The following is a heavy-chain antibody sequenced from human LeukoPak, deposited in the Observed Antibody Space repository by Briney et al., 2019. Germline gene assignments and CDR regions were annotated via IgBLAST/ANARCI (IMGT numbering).Heavy chain of an antibody. CDR2: ISNSGSTI. CDR1: GFTFSNYE. CDR3: ARSLFWDILAPGAFDI. Sequence: GGSLRLSCAASGFTFSNYEMNWVRQAPGKGLEWVSYISNSGSTIYYADSVKGRFTISRDNAKNSLYLQMNSLRAEDTAVYYCARSLFWDILAPGAFDIWGQGTMVTVSS. D-gene: IGHD3-9*01. J-gene: IGHJ3*02. V-gene: IGHV3-48*03.